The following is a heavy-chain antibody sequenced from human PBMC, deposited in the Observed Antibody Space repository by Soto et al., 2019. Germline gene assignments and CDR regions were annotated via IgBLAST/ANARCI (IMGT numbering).Heavy chain of an antibody. Sequence: GGSLRLSCAVSRFTFSSYGMHWVRQAPGKGLEWVAVIWYDGSNKYYADSVKGRFTISRDNSKNTLYLQMNSLRAEDTAVYYCARDHGSPESYQDYWGQGTLVTVSS. V-gene: IGHV3-33*01. D-gene: IGHD2-2*01. CDR3: ARDHGSPESYQDY. CDR1: RFTFSSYG. CDR2: IWYDGSNK. J-gene: IGHJ4*02.